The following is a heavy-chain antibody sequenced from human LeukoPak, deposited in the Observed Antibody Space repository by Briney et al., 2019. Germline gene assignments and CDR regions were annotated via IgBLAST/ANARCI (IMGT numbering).Heavy chain of an antibody. V-gene: IGHV3-30*02. D-gene: IGHD3-22*01. J-gene: IGHJ4*02. CDR3: AKNAATYYYDSSGYYDHFDY. CDR1: GFAFSSYG. CDR2: IRYDGTIK. Sequence: GGSLRLTGATSGFAFSSYGMHWVRQAPGKGLEWVGFIRYDGTIKYYADSMKGRFTISRDNSKNTLYLQMNTLRADDTAVYYCAKNAATYYYDSSGYYDHFDYWGQGTLVTVSS.